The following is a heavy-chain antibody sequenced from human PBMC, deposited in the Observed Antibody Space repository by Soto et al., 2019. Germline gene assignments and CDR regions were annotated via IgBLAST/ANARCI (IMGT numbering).Heavy chain of an antibody. CDR3: ARRRYSSSWYYYYGMDV. J-gene: IGHJ6*02. Sequence: PSETLSLTCTVSGGSISSSSYYWGWIRQPPGKGLEWIGSIYYSGSTYYNPSLKSRVTISVDTSKNQFSLKLSSVTAADTAVYYCARRRYSSSWYYYYGMDVWVQGTTVT. V-gene: IGHV4-39*01. CDR2: IYYSGST. CDR1: GGSISSSSYY. D-gene: IGHD6-13*01.